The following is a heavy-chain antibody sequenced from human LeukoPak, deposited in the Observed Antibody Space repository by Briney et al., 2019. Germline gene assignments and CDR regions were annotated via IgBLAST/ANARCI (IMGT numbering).Heavy chain of an antibody. CDR1: GFTFRNYA. CDR3: AEGGGSDAFDI. D-gene: IGHD3-16*01. CDR2: ISDSGDRT. V-gene: IGHV3-23*01. Sequence: GGSLLLSCAASGFTFRNYAMSWVRQAPGKGLEWVSAISDSGDRTYYADSVKGRFTISRDNSRNTLYLQMNSLKAEDTAVFYCAEGGGSDAFDIWGQGTMVTVSS. J-gene: IGHJ3*02.